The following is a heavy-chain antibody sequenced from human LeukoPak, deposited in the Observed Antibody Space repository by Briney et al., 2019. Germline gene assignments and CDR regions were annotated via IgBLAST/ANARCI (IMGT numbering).Heavy chain of an antibody. CDR2: ISGSGGST. J-gene: IGHJ4*02. CDR1: GFTFSSYA. CDR3: AKSYSSFGDYFDY. V-gene: IGHV3-23*01. Sequence: GGCLRLSCAASGFTFSSYAMSWVRQAPGKGLEWVSAISGSGGSTYYADSVKGRFTISRDNSKNTLYLQMNSLRAEDTAVYYCAKSYSSFGDYFDYWGPGTLVTVSS. D-gene: IGHD6-19*01.